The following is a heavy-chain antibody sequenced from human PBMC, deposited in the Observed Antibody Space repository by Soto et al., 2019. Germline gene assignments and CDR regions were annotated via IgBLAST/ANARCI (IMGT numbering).Heavy chain of an antibody. D-gene: IGHD3-10*01. CDR3: ASDDTYYYGSGSPGPSDY. V-gene: IGHV4-4*07. J-gene: IGHJ4*02. CDR2: IYTSGST. Sequence: SETLSLTCTVSGGSISSYYWSWIRQPAGKGLEWIGRIYTSGSTNYNPSLKSRVTMSVDTSKNQFSLKLSSVTAADTAVYYCASDDTYYYGSGSPGPSDYWGQGTLVTVSS. CDR1: GGSISSYY.